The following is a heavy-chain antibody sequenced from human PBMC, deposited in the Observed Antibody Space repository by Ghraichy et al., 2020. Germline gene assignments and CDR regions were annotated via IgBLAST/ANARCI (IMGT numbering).Heavy chain of an antibody. CDR3: AKVGGGYYSPVFYGAFDI. CDR2: ISGSGGST. V-gene: IGHV3-23*01. CDR1: GFTFSSYA. D-gene: IGHD3-22*01. J-gene: IGHJ3*02. Sequence: GSLRLSCAASGFTFSSYAMSWVRQAPGKGLEWVSAISGSGGSTYYADSVKGRFTISRDNSKNTLYLQMNSLRAEDTAVYYCAKVGGGYYSPVFYGAFDIWGQGTMVTVSS.